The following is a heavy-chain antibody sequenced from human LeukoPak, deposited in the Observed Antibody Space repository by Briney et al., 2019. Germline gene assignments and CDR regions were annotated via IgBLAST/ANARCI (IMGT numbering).Heavy chain of an antibody. D-gene: IGHD3-22*01. Sequence: SQTLSLTCAISGDSVSSNSAAWNWIRQSPSRGLEWLVRTYYRAKWSNDYAGSVKSRITINPDTSRTQFSMQLNSVTLEDTAVSYCARYYYDSRGYYYYYFDYWGHGTLVIVSS. CDR2: TYYRAKWSN. CDR3: ARYYYDSRGYYYYYFDY. V-gene: IGHV6-1*01. CDR1: GDSVSSNSAA. J-gene: IGHJ4*01.